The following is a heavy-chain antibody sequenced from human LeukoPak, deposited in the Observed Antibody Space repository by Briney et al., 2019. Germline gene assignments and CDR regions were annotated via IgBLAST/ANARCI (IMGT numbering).Heavy chain of an antibody. CDR3: ARDQNSSGWSPDY. CDR2: ISSSSSYI. J-gene: IGHJ4*02. CDR1: GFTFSSYS. Sequence: GGSLRLSCAASGFTFSSYSMNWVRQAPGKGLEWVSSISSSSSYIYYADSVKGRFTISRDNSKNTLYLQMNSLRAEDTAVYYCARDQNSSGWSPDYWGQGTLVTVSS. V-gene: IGHV3-21*01. D-gene: IGHD6-19*01.